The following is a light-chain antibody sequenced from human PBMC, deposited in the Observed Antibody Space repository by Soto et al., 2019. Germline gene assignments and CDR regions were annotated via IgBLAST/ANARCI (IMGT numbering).Light chain of an antibody. Sequence: DIQMTQSPASLSASVGDRVTITCRASQTISRYLSWYQQKPGKAPNLLIYAASNLHSGVPSRFNGSGSGTDFTLTISSLQPEDFATYYCQQTYSNPPVTFGQGTRLEIK. CDR3: QQTYSNPPVT. CDR1: QTISRY. CDR2: AAS. V-gene: IGKV1-39*01. J-gene: IGKJ5*01.